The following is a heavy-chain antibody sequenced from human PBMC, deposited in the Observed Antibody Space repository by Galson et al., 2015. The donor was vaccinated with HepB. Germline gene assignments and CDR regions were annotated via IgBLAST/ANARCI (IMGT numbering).Heavy chain of an antibody. V-gene: IGHV3-7*03. J-gene: IGHJ4*02. CDR3: ARATIVVTKFFDY. Sequence: SLRLSCAASGFTFSNYWMSWVRQAPGKGLEWVANINQDGSEKYYVDSVKGRFTISRDNAKNSLYLQMNSLSAEDTAVYYCARATIVVTKFFDYWGQGTLVTVSS. CDR1: GFTFSNYW. D-gene: IGHD4/OR15-4a*01. CDR2: INQDGSEK.